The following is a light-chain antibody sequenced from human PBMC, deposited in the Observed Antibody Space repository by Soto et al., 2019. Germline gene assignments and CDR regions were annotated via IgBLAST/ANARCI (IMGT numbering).Light chain of an antibody. CDR2: KAS. CDR1: QSISSW. CDR3: QQYNSYSPWT. V-gene: IGKV1-5*03. Sequence: DIPMTQSPSTLSASVGDRVTITCRASQSISSWLAWYQQKPGKAPKLLIYKASSLESGVPSRFSGRVSGTESPLIISSLQPDGFATYYCQQYNSYSPWTFGQGTKVEIK. J-gene: IGKJ1*01.